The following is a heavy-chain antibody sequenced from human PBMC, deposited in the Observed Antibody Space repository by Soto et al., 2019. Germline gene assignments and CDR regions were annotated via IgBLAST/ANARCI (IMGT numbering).Heavy chain of an antibody. D-gene: IGHD4-4*01. CDR1: GYSFTSYW. J-gene: IGHJ6*02. Sequence: GESLKISCKGSGYSFTSYWIGWVRQMPGKGLEWMGIIYPGDSDTRYSPSFQGQVTISADKSISTAYLQWSSLKASDTAMYYCARLRALTVTTRRDYYYYGMDVWGQGTTVTVSS. CDR2: IYPGDSDT. CDR3: ARLRALTVTTRRDYYYYGMDV. V-gene: IGHV5-51*01.